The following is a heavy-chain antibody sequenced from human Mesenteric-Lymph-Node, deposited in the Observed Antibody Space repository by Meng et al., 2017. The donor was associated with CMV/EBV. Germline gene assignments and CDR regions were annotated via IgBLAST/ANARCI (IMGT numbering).Heavy chain of an antibody. V-gene: IGHV4-34*01. CDR3: ARGSSYDILTGYFDY. J-gene: IGHJ4*02. CDR1: GGSFSGYY. D-gene: IGHD3-9*01. Sequence: QLNRWGAGLLKPSETLSVTCAVYGGSFSGYYWNWIRQSPEKGLEWIGEINHSGSTTYNPSFTSRIIISVDTSTNQISLNMSSVTAADTAVYYCARGSSYDILTGYFDYWGQGALVTVSS. CDR2: INHSGST.